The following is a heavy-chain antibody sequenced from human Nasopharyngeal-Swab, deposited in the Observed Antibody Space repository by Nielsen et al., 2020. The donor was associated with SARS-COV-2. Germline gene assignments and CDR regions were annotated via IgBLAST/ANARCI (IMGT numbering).Heavy chain of an antibody. Sequence: WIRQPPGKGLEWIGYIYYSGSTCYNPSLKSRVTISVDTSKNQFSLKLSSVTAADTAVYYCARDDVYCSSISCYRAPLNYWGQGTLVTVSS. V-gene: IGHV4-30-4*01. D-gene: IGHD2-2*01. CDR2: IYYSGST. J-gene: IGHJ4*02. CDR3: ARDDVYCSSISCYRAPLNY.